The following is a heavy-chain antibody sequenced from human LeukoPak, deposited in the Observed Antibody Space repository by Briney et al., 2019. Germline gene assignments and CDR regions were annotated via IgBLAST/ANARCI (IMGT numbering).Heavy chain of an antibody. CDR1: GFTFSNAW. D-gene: IGHD3-3*01. J-gene: IGHJ6*02. V-gene: IGHV3-33*08. CDR2: IWYDGSKK. Sequence: GGSLRLSCAASGFTFSNAWMSWVRQAPGKGLEWVAVIWYDGSKKYYADSVKGRFTISRDNSKNTLFLQMNSLRVEDTAVYYCARDFGAGGLNGMDVWGQGTTVTVSS. CDR3: ARDFGAGGLNGMDV.